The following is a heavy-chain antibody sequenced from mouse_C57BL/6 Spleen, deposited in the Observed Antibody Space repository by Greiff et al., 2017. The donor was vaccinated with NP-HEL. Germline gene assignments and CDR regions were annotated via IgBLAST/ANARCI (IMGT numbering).Heavy chain of an antibody. J-gene: IGHJ2*01. CDR1: GYTFTDYY. CDR3: ARRGYYGLDY. V-gene: IGHV1-19*01. D-gene: IGHD1-1*02. Sequence: EVKLMESGPVLVKPGASVKMSCKASGYTFTDYYMNWVKQSHGKSLEWIGVINPYNGGTSYNQKFKGKATLTVDKSSSTAYMELNSLTSEDSAVYYCARRGYYGLDYWGQGTTLTVSS. CDR2: INPYNGGT.